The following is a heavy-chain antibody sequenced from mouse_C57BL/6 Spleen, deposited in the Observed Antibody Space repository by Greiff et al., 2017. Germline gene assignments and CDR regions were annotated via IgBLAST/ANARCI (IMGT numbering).Heavy chain of an antibody. V-gene: IGHV1-18*01. Sequence: VQLKQSGPELVKPGASVKIPCKASGYTFTDYNMDWVKQSHGKSLEWIGDINPNNGGTIYNQKFKGKATLTVDKSSSTAYMELRSLTSEDTAVYYCAREGSSAYYFDYWGQGTTLTVSS. CDR1: GYTFTDYN. D-gene: IGHD3-2*02. CDR3: AREGSSAYYFDY. CDR2: INPNNGGT. J-gene: IGHJ2*01.